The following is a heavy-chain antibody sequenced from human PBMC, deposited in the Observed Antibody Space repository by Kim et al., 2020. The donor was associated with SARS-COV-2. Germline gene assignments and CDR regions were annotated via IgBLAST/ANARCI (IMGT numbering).Heavy chain of an antibody. Sequence: SETLSLTCAVYGGSFSGYYWSWIRQPPGKGLEWIGEINHSGSTNYNPSLKSRVTISVDTSKNQFSLKLSSVTAADTAVYYCARGLKRNYYGSGSLWGYYYYGMDVWGQGTTVTVSS. CDR1: GGSFSGYY. J-gene: IGHJ6*02. V-gene: IGHV4-34*01. D-gene: IGHD3-10*01. CDR3: ARGLKRNYYGSGSLWGYYYYGMDV. CDR2: INHSGST.